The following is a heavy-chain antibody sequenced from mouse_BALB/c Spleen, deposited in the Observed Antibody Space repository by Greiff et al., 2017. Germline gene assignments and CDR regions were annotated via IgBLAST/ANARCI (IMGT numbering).Heavy chain of an antibody. CDR3: ARCYYGNYWYFDV. J-gene: IGHJ1*01. V-gene: IGHV1-14*01. Sequence: EVKLMESGPELVKPGASVKMSCKASGYTFTSYVMHWVKQKPGQGLEWIGYINPYNDGTKYNEKFKGKATLTSDKSSSTAYMELSSLTSEDSAVYYCARCYYGNYWYFDVWGAGTTVTVSS. D-gene: IGHD2-1*01. CDR1: GYTFTSYV. CDR2: INPYNDGT.